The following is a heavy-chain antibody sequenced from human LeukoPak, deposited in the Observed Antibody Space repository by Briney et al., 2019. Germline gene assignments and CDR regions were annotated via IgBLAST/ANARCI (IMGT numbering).Heavy chain of an antibody. V-gene: IGHV3-23*01. Sequence: GGSLRLSCAASGFTFSTYTMYWVRHPPGKRLEWVSIIGNNGGGIHYADSVKGRFTISRDNFKNALYLQMNSPRVEDTAVYYCAIDPNWGTHSWGQGVLVTVSS. CDR3: AIDPNWGTHS. D-gene: IGHD7-27*01. CDR2: IGNNGGGI. J-gene: IGHJ4*02. CDR1: GFTFSTYT.